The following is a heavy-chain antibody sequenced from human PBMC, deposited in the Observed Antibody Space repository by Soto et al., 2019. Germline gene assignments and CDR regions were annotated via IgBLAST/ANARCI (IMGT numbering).Heavy chain of an antibody. V-gene: IGHV3-72*01. Sequence: GGSLRLSCAASGFTFSDHYMDWVRQAPGKGLEWVGRTRNKANSYTTEYAASVKGRFTIAKDDSKNSLYLQMNNLKTEDTAVYYCAREWAKYESSGYIRNDAFDIWGQGTMVTVSS. CDR1: GFTFSDHY. J-gene: IGHJ3*02. D-gene: IGHD3-22*01. CDR3: AREWAKYESSGYIRNDAFDI. CDR2: TRNKANSYTT.